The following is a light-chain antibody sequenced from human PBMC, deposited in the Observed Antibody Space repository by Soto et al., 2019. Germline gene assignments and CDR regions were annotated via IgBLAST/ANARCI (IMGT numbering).Light chain of an antibody. V-gene: IGKV3-11*01. CDR3: QQRYDWPLT. J-gene: IGKJ4*01. Sequence: EIVLTQSPATLSLSPGERATLSCRASQSVSSSLVWYQQKPGQAPRLLIYDISNRATGIPARFSGSGSGTAFTLTISSLEREDSAVYYCQQRYDWPLTFGGGTKV. CDR2: DIS. CDR1: QSVSSS.